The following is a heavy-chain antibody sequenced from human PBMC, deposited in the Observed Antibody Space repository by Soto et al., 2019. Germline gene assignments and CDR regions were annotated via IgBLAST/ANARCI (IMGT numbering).Heavy chain of an antibody. CDR1: GGPFSSYA. Sequence: SVKVSCKASGGPFSSYAIIWVRQAPGQGLEWMGGIIPIFGTANYAQKFQGRVTITADKSTSTAYMELSSLRSEDTAVYYCAREKIAVVFDYWGQGTLVTVSS. D-gene: IGHD6-19*01. J-gene: IGHJ4*02. V-gene: IGHV1-69*06. CDR2: IIPIFGTA. CDR3: AREKIAVVFDY.